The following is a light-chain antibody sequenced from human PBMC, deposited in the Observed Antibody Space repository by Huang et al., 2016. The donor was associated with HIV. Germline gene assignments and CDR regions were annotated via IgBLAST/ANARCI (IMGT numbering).Light chain of an antibody. V-gene: IGKV4-1*01. CDR1: PSVLFSSNNKNY. J-gene: IGKJ2*01. CDR3: QQYYSTPYT. CDR2: WAS. Sequence: DIVMTQSPDALAVSLGERATINCKSSPSVLFSSNNKNYLAWYQQKAGQPPKLLIYWASTRESGVPDRFSGSGSGTDFTLTISSLQAEDVAVYYCQQYYSTPYTFGQGTKLDIK.